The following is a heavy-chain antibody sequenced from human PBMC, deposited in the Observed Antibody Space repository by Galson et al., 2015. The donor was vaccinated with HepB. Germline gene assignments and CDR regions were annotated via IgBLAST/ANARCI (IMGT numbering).Heavy chain of an antibody. CDR3: AKGGLRYFDWPPMDV. V-gene: IGHV3-30*18. J-gene: IGHJ6*03. CDR2: ISYDGSNK. CDR1: GFTFSRYG. Sequence: SLRLSCAASGFTFSRYGMHWVRQAPGKGLEWVAVISYDGSNKYYADSVKGRFTISRDNSKNTLYLQMNSLRAEDTAVYYCAKGGLRYFDWPPMDVWGKGTTVTVSS. D-gene: IGHD3-9*01.